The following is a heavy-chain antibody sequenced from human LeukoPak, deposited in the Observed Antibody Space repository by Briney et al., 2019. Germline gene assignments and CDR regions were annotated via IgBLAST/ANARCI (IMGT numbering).Heavy chain of an antibody. D-gene: IGHD2-15*01. CDR2: ISSSSSTI. CDR1: GFTFSSYS. J-gene: IGHJ3*02. CDR3: AKGFEVTYCSSSSCWGDAFDI. Sequence: LTGGSLRLSCAASGFTFSSYSMNWVRQAPGKGLEWVSYISSSSSTIYYADSVKGRFTISRDNSKNTLYLQMNSLRTEDTAVYYCAKGFEVTYCSSSSCWGDAFDIWGQGTTVTVSS. V-gene: IGHV3-48*01.